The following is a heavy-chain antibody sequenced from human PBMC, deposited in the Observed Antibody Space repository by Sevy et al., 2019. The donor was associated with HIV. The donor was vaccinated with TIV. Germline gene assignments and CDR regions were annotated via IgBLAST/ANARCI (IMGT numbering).Heavy chain of an antibody. CDR3: TKVGVAGNWFDP. CDR1: GFTFSNYA. Sequence: GGFLRLSCAASGFTFSNYAMSWVRQAPGKGLEWISSISVSGGSTYYTDSVKGRFTISRDNSKNMLYLQMNSLRAEETAVYYCTKVGVAGNWFDPWGQGTLVTVSS. D-gene: IGHD6-19*01. V-gene: IGHV3-23*01. CDR2: ISVSGGST. J-gene: IGHJ5*02.